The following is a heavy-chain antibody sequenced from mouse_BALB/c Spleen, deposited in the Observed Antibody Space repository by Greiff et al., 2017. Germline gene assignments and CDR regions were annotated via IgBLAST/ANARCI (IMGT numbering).Heavy chain of an antibody. V-gene: IGHV5-9-3*01. D-gene: IGHD4-1*01. J-gene: IGHJ1*01. Sequence: EVKVVESGGGLVKPGGSLKLSCAASGFTFSSYAMSWVRQTPEKRLEWVATISSGGSYTYYPDSVKGRFTISRDNAKNTLYLQMSSLRSEDTAMYYCARQTLTYWYFDVWGAGTTVTVSS. CDR3: ARQTLTYWYFDV. CDR2: ISSGGSYT. CDR1: GFTFSSYA.